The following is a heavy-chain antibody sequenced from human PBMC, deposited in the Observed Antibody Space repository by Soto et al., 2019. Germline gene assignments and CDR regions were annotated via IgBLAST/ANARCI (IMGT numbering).Heavy chain of an antibody. V-gene: IGHV4-34*01. Sequence: KASETLSLTCAVYGGSFSGYYWSWIRQPPGKGLEWIGEINHSGSTNYNPSLKSRVTISVDTSKNQFSLKLSSVTAADTAVYYCARFTRITMVRGVFDYWGQGTLVTVSS. CDR2: INHSGST. CDR3: ARFTRITMVRGVFDY. D-gene: IGHD3-10*01. CDR1: GGSFSGYY. J-gene: IGHJ4*02.